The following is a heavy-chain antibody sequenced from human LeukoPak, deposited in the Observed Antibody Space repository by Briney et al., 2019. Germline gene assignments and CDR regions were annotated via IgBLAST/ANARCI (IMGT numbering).Heavy chain of an antibody. CDR3: ARGRYGGYFDY. Sequence: PGGSLRLSCAASGFTFSSYEMNWVRQAPGKGLEWVSYISSSGSTIYYADSVKGRFTISRDTAKNSLYLQMNSLRAEDTAVYYCARGRYGGYFDYWGQGTLVTVSS. V-gene: IGHV3-48*03. CDR2: ISSSGSTI. J-gene: IGHJ4*02. D-gene: IGHD4-23*01. CDR1: GFTFSSYE.